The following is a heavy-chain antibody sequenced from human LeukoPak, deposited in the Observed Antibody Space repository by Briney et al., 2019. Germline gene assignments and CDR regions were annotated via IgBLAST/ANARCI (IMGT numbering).Heavy chain of an antibody. CDR2: LAGSGGTT. J-gene: IGHJ6*02. Sequence: GGSLRLSCAVSGIALSNYGMSWVRQAPGKGLEWVAGLAGSGGTTNYADSVKGRFTISRDISKNTLYLQMNSLRTEDTALFYCARGGERYCRGGSCYSAYYGMDVWGQGTTVTVSS. CDR1: GIALSNYG. V-gene: IGHV3-23*01. CDR3: ARGGERYCRGGSCYSAYYGMDV. D-gene: IGHD2-15*01.